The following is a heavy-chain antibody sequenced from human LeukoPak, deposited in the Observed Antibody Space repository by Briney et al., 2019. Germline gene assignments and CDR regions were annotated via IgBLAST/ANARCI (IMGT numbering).Heavy chain of an antibody. CDR3: ARYSGSFPGWLDP. J-gene: IGHJ5*02. Sequence: HPGGSRRLSCVASGLTFSSSRMNWIRQAPGKGPEWLANINPAGSQKDYVDSVKGRFTISRDNAQDSVFLQMNNLRAEDTAVFYCARYSGSFPGWLDPWGPGTLVTVSS. CDR1: GLTFSSSR. CDR2: INPAGSQK. V-gene: IGHV3-7*01. D-gene: IGHD1-26*01.